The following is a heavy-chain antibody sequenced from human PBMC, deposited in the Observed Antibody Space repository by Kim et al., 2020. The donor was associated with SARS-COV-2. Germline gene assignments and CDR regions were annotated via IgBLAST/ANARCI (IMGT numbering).Heavy chain of an antibody. D-gene: IGHD6-13*01. Sequence: SETLSLTCTVSGGSISSSSYYWGWIRQPPGKGLEWIGSIYYSGSTYYNPSLKSRVTISVDTSKNQFSLKLSSVTAADTAVYYCARGIAAAGIFLMSRSSVDWFDPWGQGTLVTVSS. CDR2: IYYSGST. CDR1: GGSISSSSYY. J-gene: IGHJ5*02. CDR3: ARGIAAAGIFLMSRSSVDWFDP. V-gene: IGHV4-39*01.